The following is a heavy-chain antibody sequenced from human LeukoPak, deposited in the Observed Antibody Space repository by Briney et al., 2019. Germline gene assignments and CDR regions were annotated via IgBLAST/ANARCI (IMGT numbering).Heavy chain of an antibody. Sequence: GGSLRLSCAGSGFTFSSYSMNWVRQAPGKGLEWVSSISSSSTYIYYADSLKGRFTISRDNAKNSLYLQMNSLRAEDTAVYYCAELGITMIGGVWGKGTTVTISS. CDR3: AELGITMIGGV. CDR2: ISSSSTYI. CDR1: GFTFSSYS. D-gene: IGHD3-10*02. V-gene: IGHV3-21*01. J-gene: IGHJ6*04.